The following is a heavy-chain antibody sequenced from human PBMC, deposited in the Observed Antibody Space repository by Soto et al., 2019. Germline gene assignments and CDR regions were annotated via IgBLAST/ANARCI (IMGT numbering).Heavy chain of an antibody. D-gene: IGHD6-19*01. J-gene: IGHJ3*02. CDR3: ARGERQWPDGNDI. CDR2: IIPIFGTA. CDR1: GGTFSSYA. Sequence: GASVKVSCKASGGTFSSYAISWVRQAPGQGLEWMGGIIPIFGTANYAQKFQGRVTITADESTSTAYMELSSPRSEDTAVYYCARGERQWPDGNDIWGQGTMVTVSS. V-gene: IGHV1-69*13.